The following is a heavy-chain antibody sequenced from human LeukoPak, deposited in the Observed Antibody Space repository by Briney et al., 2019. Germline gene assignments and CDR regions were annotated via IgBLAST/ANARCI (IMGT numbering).Heavy chain of an antibody. CDR2: IYISGST. CDR3: ARERYGDPYYFDY. D-gene: IGHD4-17*01. CDR1: GGSITTDD. V-gene: IGHV4-4*07. J-gene: IGHJ4*02. Sequence: PSETLSLTCTVSGGSITTDDWSWIRQPAGEGLEWIGRIYISGSTNYYPSLKSRVSMSMDTSKNQFSLKLASVTAADTAIYYCARERYGDPYYFDYWGQGTLVTVSS.